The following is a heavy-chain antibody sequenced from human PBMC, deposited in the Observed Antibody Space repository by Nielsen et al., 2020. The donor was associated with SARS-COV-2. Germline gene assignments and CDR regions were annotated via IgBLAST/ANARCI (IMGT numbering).Heavy chain of an antibody. D-gene: IGHD1-26*01. CDR3: ARPVYSASWFDP. CDR1: GGSISSSSYY. Sequence: SETLSLTCTVSGGSISSSSYYWGWIRQPPGKGLEWIGSIYYSGSTYYNPSLKSRVTISVDTSKNQFSLKLSSVTAADTAVYYCARPVYSASWFDPWGQGTLGTVSS. CDR2: IYYSGST. V-gene: IGHV4-39*01. J-gene: IGHJ5*02.